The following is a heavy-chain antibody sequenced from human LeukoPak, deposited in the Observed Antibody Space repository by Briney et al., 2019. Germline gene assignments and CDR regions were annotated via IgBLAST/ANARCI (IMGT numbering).Heavy chain of an antibody. V-gene: IGHV3-48*02. D-gene: IGHD3-10*01. Sequence: GGSLRLSCVVSGFTFSNYSMNWVRQAPGKGLEWVSYISSRSSSIYYLDSVKGRFTISRDNAKNSLYLQMNSLRDEDTAVYYCARVIRRFREFSSDYWGQGTLVTVSS. J-gene: IGHJ4*02. CDR3: ARVIRRFREFSSDY. CDR2: ISSRSSSI. CDR1: GFTFSNYS.